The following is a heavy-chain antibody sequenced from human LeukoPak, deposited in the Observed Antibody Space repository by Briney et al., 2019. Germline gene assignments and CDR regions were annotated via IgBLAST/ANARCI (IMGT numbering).Heavy chain of an antibody. CDR1: GFTFSSNY. CDR2: IYSGGST. CDR3: ARENHNWNYGGVFDY. J-gene: IGHJ4*02. D-gene: IGHD1-7*01. Sequence: PGGSLRLSCAASGFTFSSNYMSWVREAPGKGVEWVSVIYSGGSTYYADSVKGRFTISRDNSKNTLYLQMNSLRAEDTAVYYCARENHNWNYGGVFDYWGQGTLVTVSS. V-gene: IGHV3-53*01.